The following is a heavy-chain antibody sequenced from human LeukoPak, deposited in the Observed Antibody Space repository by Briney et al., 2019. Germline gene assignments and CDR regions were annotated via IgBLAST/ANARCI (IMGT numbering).Heavy chain of an antibody. Sequence: ASVKVSCKASGYTFISYAIIWVRQAPGQGLEWMGRIIPILGIANYAQKFQGRVTITADKSTSTAYMELSSLRSEDTAVYYCAREREMTTVTTLDYWGQGTLVTVSS. CDR3: AREREMTTVTTLDY. D-gene: IGHD4-17*01. V-gene: IGHV1-69*04. J-gene: IGHJ4*02. CDR2: IIPILGIA. CDR1: GYTFISYA.